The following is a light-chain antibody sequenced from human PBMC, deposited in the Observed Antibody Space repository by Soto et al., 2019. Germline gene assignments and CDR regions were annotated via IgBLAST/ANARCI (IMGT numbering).Light chain of an antibody. CDR2: RDN. Sequence: QSVLTQPPSASGTPGQRVSISCSGSSSNIGSNAVHWYQQFPGTAPRLLIYRDNQRPSGAPDRFSGSKSGTSASLVISGLQSEDEADYYCAAWNDRPYLWVFGGGTKLTVL. CDR3: AAWNDRPYLWV. V-gene: IGLV1-44*01. CDR1: SSNIGSNA. J-gene: IGLJ3*02.